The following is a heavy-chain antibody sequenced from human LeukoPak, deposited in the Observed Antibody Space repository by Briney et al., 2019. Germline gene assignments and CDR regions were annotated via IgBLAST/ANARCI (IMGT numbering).Heavy chain of an antibody. CDR2: ISWNSGSI. D-gene: IGHD3-10*01. CDR1: GFTFDDYG. Sequence: AGGSLRLSWAAAGFTFDDYGMSWVRQAPGKGLEWVSGISWNSGSIGYADSVKGRFTISRDNAKNSLYLQMNSLRAEDTALYYCAKDRANYYGSGSYSRAFDIWGQGTMVTVSS. J-gene: IGHJ3*02. V-gene: IGHV3-9*01. CDR3: AKDRANYYGSGSYSRAFDI.